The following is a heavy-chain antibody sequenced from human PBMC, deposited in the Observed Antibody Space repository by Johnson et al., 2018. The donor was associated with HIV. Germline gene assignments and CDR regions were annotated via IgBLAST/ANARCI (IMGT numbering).Heavy chain of an antibody. Sequence: LLVESGGGVVQPGRSLRLSCAASGFTFSSSAFHWVRQAPGKGLEWVAVISYDGSNKYYADSVKGRFTISRDNSKNTLYLQMNSLRAEDTAVYYCARCMIVVVITDAFDIWGQGTMVTVSS. D-gene: IGHD3-22*01. J-gene: IGHJ3*02. CDR2: ISYDGSNK. V-gene: IGHV3-30-3*01. CDR1: GFTFSSSA. CDR3: ARCMIVVVITDAFDI.